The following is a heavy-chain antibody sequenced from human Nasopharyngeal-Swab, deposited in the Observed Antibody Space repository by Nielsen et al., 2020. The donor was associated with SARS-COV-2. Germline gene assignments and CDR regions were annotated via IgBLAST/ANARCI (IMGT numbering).Heavy chain of an antibody. J-gene: IGHJ4*02. CDR1: GYSFNNYW. D-gene: IGHD7-27*01. CDR2: ILPGDSDT. Sequence: GGSLRLSCQGSGYSFNNYWIGWVRQMPGKGLEWMGIILPGDSDTKYSPSFQGQVTISADKSISTAYLQWSSLKASDTAMYYCARQERGQLGFDYWGQGTLVTVSS. V-gene: IGHV5-51*01. CDR3: ARQERGQLGFDY.